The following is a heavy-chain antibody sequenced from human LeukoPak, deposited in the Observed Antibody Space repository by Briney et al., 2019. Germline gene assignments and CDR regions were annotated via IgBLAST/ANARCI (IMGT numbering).Heavy chain of an antibody. Sequence: GGSLRLSCAASGFTFSSYSMNWVRQAPGKGLEWVSAISGSGGSTYYADSVKGRFTISRDNSKNTLYLQMNSLRVEDTAVYYCAKSREGTYYDILTGYWGQGTLVTVSS. V-gene: IGHV3-23*01. CDR2: ISGSGGST. D-gene: IGHD3-9*01. J-gene: IGHJ4*02. CDR3: AKSREGTYYDILTGY. CDR1: GFTFSSYS.